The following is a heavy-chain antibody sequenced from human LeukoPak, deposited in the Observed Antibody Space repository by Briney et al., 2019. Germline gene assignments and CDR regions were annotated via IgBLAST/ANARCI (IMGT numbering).Heavy chain of an antibody. J-gene: IGHJ4*02. CDR3: ARDSQEYYYDSSGWFNY. D-gene: IGHD3-22*01. Sequence: PGGSLRLSCAASGFTFSSYGMHWVRQAPGKGLEWVAVIWYDGSNKYYADSVKGRFTISRDNSKNTLYLQMNSLRAEDTAVYYCARDSQEYYYDSSGWFNYWGQGTLVTVSS. CDR2: IWYDGSNK. V-gene: IGHV3-33*08. CDR1: GFTFSSYG.